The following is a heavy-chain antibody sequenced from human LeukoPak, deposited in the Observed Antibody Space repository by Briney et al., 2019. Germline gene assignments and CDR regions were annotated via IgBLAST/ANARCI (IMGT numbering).Heavy chain of an antibody. CDR1: GFTFSSYS. CDR2: ISSSSSTI. D-gene: IGHD2-2*01. V-gene: IGHV3-48*01. CDR3: ARSTDY. Sequence: GDSLRLSCAASGFTFSSYSMSWVRQAPGKGLEWVSFISSSSSTIYYADSVKGRFTISRDNAKNSLYLQMNSLRAEDTAVYYCARSTDYWGQGTLVTVSS. J-gene: IGHJ4*02.